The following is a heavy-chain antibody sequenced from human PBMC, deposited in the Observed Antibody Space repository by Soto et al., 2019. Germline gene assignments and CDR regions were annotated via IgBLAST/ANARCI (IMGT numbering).Heavy chain of an antibody. CDR1: GGTFSSYA. CDR2: IIPIFGTA. J-gene: IGHJ4*02. V-gene: IGHV1-69*01. CDR3: ARAPRSSGYPVDDFDY. D-gene: IGHD3-22*01. Sequence: QVQLVQSGAEVKKPGSSVKVSCKASGGTFSSYAISWVRQAPGQGLEWMGGIIPIFGTANYAQKFQGSITITAEESTITAYMEMSRLSSEDTAVYYFARAPRSSGYPVDDFDYWGQGTMVTVSS.